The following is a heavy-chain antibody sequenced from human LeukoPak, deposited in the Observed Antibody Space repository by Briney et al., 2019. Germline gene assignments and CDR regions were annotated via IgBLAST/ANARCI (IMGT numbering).Heavy chain of an antibody. V-gene: IGHV3-7*01. D-gene: IGHD6-25*01. CDR2: IKQDGSEK. J-gene: IGHJ6*03. Sequence: GGPLSPSCEAPGFTFSSFWLSWVAQPPGRGLGGGAKIKQDGSEKYYVDSVKGRFTISRDNAKNSLYLQMNSLRADDTAVYYCARFAAGGSYYYYMDVWGKGTTVTVSS. CDR3: ARFAAGGSYYYYMDV. CDR1: GFTFSSFW.